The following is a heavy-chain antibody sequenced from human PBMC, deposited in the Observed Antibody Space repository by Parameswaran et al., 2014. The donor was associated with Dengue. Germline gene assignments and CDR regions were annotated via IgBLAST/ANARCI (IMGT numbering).Heavy chain of an antibody. Sequence: SWVRQAPGQGLEWMGWISPYNGNTNFAQKFQGRVTMTTDPSTNTVYMELRSLTSDDTAVYYCARVIIAAALYYFDYWGQGTQVTVSS. CDR2: ISPYNGNT. CDR3: ARVIIAAALYYFDY. D-gene: IGHD6-13*01. J-gene: IGHJ4*02. V-gene: IGHV1-18*01.